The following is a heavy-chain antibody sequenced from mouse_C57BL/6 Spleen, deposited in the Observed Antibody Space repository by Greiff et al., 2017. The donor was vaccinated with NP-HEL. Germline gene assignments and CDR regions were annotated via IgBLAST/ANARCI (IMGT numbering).Heavy chain of an antibody. CDR2: INPRSGYT. V-gene: IGHV1-7*01. CDR3: GRYDDYDRAWFAY. Sequence: VQLQQSGAELAKPGASVKLSCQASGYTFTSYWMHWVKQRPGQGLEWIGYINPRSGYTKYNQKFKDKATLTADKSSHTAYMQLSSRTYEDAAVYYCGRYDDYDRAWFAYWGQGTLVTVSA. J-gene: IGHJ3*01. D-gene: IGHD2-4*01. CDR1: GYTFTSYW.